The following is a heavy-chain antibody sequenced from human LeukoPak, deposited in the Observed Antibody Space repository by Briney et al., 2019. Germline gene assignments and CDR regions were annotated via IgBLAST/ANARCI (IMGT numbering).Heavy chain of an antibody. CDR2: IYYSGDT. Sequence: SETLSLTCTVSGGSINSTRYYWGWIRQPPGKGLEWIGSIYYSGDTHYNPSLRSRVTISVDTSKNQFSLRMHSMTAADTSFYYCATGSMTTRYYYYFHMDVWAPGTTVTVSS. D-gene: IGHD4-11*01. V-gene: IGHV4-39*01. CDR1: GGSINSTRYY. J-gene: IGHJ6*03. CDR3: ATGSMTTRYYYYFHMDV.